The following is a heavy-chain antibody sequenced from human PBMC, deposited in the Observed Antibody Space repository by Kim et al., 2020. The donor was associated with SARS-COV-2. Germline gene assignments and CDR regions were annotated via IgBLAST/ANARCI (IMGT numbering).Heavy chain of an antibody. CDR3: ARDSGTGRWQQLVSPPGY. D-gene: IGHD6-13*01. V-gene: IGHV3-30*04. CDR2: ISYDGSNK. Sequence: GGSLRLSCAASGFTFSSYAMHWVRQAPGKGLEWVAVISYDGSNKYYADSVKGRFTISRDNSKNTLYLQMNSLRAEDTAVYYCARDSGTGRWQQLVSPPGYWGQGTLVTVSS. J-gene: IGHJ4*02. CDR1: GFTFSSYA.